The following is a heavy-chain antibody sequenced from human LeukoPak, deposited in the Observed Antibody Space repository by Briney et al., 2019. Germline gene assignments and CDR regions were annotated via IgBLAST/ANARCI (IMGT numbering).Heavy chain of an antibody. CDR2: INHSGST. V-gene: IGHV4-34*01. CDR3: AGDYRGSLDY. Sequence: PSETLSLTCAVYGGSFSGYYWSWIRQPPGKGLEWIGEINHSGSTNSNPSLKCRVTISVDTSKNQFSLKLTSVTAADTAVYYCAGDYRGSLDYWGQGTLVTVSS. J-gene: IGHJ4*02. D-gene: IGHD3-10*01. CDR1: GGSFSGYY.